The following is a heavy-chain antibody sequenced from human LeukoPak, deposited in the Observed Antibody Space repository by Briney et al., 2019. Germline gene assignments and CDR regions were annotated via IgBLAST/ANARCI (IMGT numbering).Heavy chain of an antibody. Sequence: SSGTLSLTCTVSGGSISSYYWSWIRQPAGKGLEWIGRIYTSGSTNYNPSLKSRVTMSVDTSKNQFSLKLSSVTAADTAVYYCAREGTEYYDILTGYFDYWGQGTLVTVSS. CDR1: GGSISSYY. CDR3: AREGTEYYDILTGYFDY. CDR2: IYTSGST. V-gene: IGHV4-4*07. D-gene: IGHD3-9*01. J-gene: IGHJ4*02.